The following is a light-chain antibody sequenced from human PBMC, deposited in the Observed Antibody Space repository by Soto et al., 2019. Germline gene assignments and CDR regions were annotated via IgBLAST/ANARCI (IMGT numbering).Light chain of an antibody. J-gene: IGKJ1*01. CDR2: GAF. Sequence: ETLMTQSPATLSVSPGERATLSCRASPSVANFVAWYQQKPGQAPRLLIYGAFNRATGIPARFSGSGSGTEFTLTISSLQSEDFAVYYCQQYNDWPRTFGQGTKVDIK. CDR1: PSVANF. V-gene: IGKV3D-15*01. CDR3: QQYNDWPRT.